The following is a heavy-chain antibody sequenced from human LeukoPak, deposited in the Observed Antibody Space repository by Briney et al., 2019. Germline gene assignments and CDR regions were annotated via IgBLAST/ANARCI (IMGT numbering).Heavy chain of an antibody. CDR2: IYTGGGT. J-gene: IGHJ6*02. Sequence: GGSLRLSCVASGFTVSSFYMSWVRQAPGKGLEWVSVIYTGGGTFYADSVKGRFTISRDNSKNTSFLQMDSLRAEDTAVYYCARARGYSGYESKWYFYGMDVWGQGTTVTVSS. D-gene: IGHD5-12*01. CDR3: ARARGYSGYESKWYFYGMDV. CDR1: GFTVSSFY. V-gene: IGHV3-53*01.